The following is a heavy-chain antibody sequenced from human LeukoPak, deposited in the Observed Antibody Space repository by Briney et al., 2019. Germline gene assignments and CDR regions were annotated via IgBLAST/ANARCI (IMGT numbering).Heavy chain of an antibody. D-gene: IGHD6-19*01. J-gene: IGHJ4*02. Sequence: SQTLSLTCAISGDSVSSNSAAWNWIRQSPSRGLEWLGRTYYRSKWYNDYAVSVKSRMTVNPDTSKNQFSLQLNSVTPEDTAVYYCARGGSGITVSLFAYWGQGTLVTVSS. CDR1: GDSVSSNSAA. V-gene: IGHV6-1*01. CDR3: ARGGSGITVSLFAY. CDR2: TYYRSKWYN.